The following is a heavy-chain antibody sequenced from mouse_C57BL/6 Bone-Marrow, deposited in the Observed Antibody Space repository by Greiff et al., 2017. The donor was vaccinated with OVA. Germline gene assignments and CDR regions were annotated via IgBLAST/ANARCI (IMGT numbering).Heavy chain of an antibody. V-gene: IGHV1-19*01. J-gene: IGHJ4*01. Sequence: EVKLVESGPVLVKPGASVKMSCKASGYTFTDYYMNWVKQSHGKSLEWIGVINPYNGGTSYNQKFKGKATLTVDKSSSTAYMELNSLTSEDSAVYYCARCDGYFMDYWGQGTSVTVSS. CDR3: ARCDGYFMDY. CDR1: GYTFTDYY. CDR2: INPYNGGT. D-gene: IGHD2-3*01.